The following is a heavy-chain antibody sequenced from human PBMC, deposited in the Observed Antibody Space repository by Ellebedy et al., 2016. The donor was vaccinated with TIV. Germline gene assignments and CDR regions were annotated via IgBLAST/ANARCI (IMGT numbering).Heavy chain of an antibody. Sequence: SGPTLVKPTQALTLTCTFSGFSLTTSGVGVGWIRQPPGKALQWLALIYWDDDKRYSPPLSSRLTVTKDTSKNQVVLTMTDMDPVETATYYSARIYEILAPFDYWGQGVLVTVSS. D-gene: IGHD2-8*02. V-gene: IGHV2-5*02. CDR1: GFSLTTSGVG. CDR3: ARIYEILAPFDY. J-gene: IGHJ4*02. CDR2: IYWDDDK.